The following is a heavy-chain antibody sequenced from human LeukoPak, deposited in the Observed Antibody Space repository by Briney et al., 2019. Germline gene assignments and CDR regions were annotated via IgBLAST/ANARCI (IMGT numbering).Heavy chain of an antibody. D-gene: IGHD2-2*01. J-gene: IGHJ5*02. CDR3: ARSPIVVEPAAIYNWFDP. V-gene: IGHV1-24*01. Sequence: GASVKVSCKVSGYTLTELSMHWVRQAPGKGLEWMGGFDPEDGETIYAQKFQGRVTMTTDTSTSTAYMELRSLRSDDTAVYYCARSPIVVEPAAIYNWFDPWGQGTLVTVSS. CDR1: GYTLTELS. CDR2: FDPEDGET.